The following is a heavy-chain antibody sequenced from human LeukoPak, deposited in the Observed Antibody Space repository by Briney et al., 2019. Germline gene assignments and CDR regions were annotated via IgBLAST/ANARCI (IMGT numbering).Heavy chain of an antibody. CDR2: FDPEDGET. J-gene: IGHJ5*02. Sequence: ASVKVPCKVSGYTLTELSMHWVRQAPGKGLEWMGGFDPEDGETIYAQKFQGRVTMTEDTSTDTAYMELSSLRSEDTAVYYCATATNWNYVTNWFDPWGQGTLVTVSS. V-gene: IGHV1-24*01. CDR1: GYTLTELS. D-gene: IGHD1-7*01. CDR3: ATATNWNYVTNWFDP.